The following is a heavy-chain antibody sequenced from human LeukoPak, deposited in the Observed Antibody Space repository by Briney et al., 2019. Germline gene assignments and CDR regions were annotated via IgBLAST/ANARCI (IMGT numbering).Heavy chain of an antibody. CDR3: VRSLGHAFDI. V-gene: IGHV3-48*03. CDR1: GFTFRSHE. Sequence: GGSLRLSCAASGFTFRSHEMNWVRQAPGKGLEWVSYISSSGSTIYNADSVKGRFTISRDNAKNSLYLQMNSLRAEDTAVYYCVRSLGHAFDIWGQGTLVTVSP. CDR2: ISSSGSTI. J-gene: IGHJ3*02.